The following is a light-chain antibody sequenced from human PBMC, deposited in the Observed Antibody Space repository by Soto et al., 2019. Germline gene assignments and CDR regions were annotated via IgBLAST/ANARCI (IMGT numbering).Light chain of an antibody. CDR2: GAS. CDR1: QSVSSSY. CDR3: QQYGSSPKLT. Sequence: SGFMLYPGTLSLSSGERATLSCRAIQSVSSSYLAWYQQKPGQAPRLLIYGASSRATGIPDRFSGSGSGTDFTLTISRLEPEDFAVYYCQQYGSSPKLTFGGGTKVDNK. V-gene: IGKV3-20*01. J-gene: IGKJ4*01.